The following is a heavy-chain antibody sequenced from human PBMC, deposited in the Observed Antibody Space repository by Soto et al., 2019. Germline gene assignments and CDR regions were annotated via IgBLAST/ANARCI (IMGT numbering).Heavy chain of an antibody. CDR1: GFTFSNYW. D-gene: IGHD2-15*01. V-gene: IGHV3-74*01. CDR3: ARGDCVGGTCYSLAGSFYYYIDV. CDR2: TNSDGSVS. Sequence: EVQLVESGGGLVQPGGSLRLSCAASGFTFSNYWMYWVRQAPGKGLVWVSRTNSDGSVSSYADSVKGRLTISRDNVKNTLYLQMNSLRAEDTAVYYCARGDCVGGTCYSLAGSFYYYIDVWGKGTKVTVFS. J-gene: IGHJ6*03.